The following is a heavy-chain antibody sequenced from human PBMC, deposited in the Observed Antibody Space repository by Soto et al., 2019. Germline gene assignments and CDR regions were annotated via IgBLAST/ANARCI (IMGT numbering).Heavy chain of an antibody. D-gene: IGHD5-12*01. J-gene: IGHJ6*02. V-gene: IGHV1-69*13. CDR3: ATGGYSGYNYHHDYYGMDV. Sequence: EASVKVSCKASGGTFSSYAISWVRQAPGQGLEWMGGIIPIFGTPNYAQKFQGRVTITADESTSTAYMELSSLKSEDTAVYYCATGGYSGYNYHHDYYGMDVWGQGTTVTVSS. CDR1: GGTFSSYA. CDR2: IIPIFGTP.